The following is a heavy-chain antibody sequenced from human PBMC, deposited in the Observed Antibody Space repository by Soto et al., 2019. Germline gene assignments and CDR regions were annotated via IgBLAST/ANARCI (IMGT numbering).Heavy chain of an antibody. D-gene: IGHD6-19*01. CDR3: ARIPYSSASFDY. J-gene: IGHJ4*02. CDR1: GVSISSVSISVNY. CDR2: VHYSGST. V-gene: IGHV4-61*08. Sequence: SETLSLICTVSGVSISSVSISVNYWSWIRQSPGKGLEWIGSVHYSGSTSYHPSLKSRVTISVDTSKNQFSLRLRSVTAADTAVYYCARIPYSSASFDYWGQGNLVTVSS.